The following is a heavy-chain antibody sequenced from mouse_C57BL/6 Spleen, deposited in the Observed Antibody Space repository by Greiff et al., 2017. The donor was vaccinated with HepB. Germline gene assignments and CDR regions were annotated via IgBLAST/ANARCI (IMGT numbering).Heavy chain of an antibody. CDR1: GYSITSGYY. D-gene: IGHD1-1*01. CDR3: AREDYGSRSYWYFDV. V-gene: IGHV3-6*01. Sequence: EVKVEESGPGLVKPSQSLSLTCSVTGYSITSGYYWNWIRQFPGNKLEWMGYISYDGSNNYNPSLKNRISITRDTSKNQFFLKLNSVTTEDTATYYCAREDYGSRSYWYFDVWGTGTTVTVSS. CDR2: ISYDGSN. J-gene: IGHJ1*03.